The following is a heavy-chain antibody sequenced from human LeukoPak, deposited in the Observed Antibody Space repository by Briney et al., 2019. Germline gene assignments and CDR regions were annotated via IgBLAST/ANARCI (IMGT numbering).Heavy chain of an antibody. CDR2: INHSGSI. V-gene: IGHV4-34*01. CDR3: ARGLGTEAYYDFWSGSVVNNWFDP. D-gene: IGHD3-3*01. J-gene: IGHJ5*02. CDR1: GGSFSGYF. Sequence: PSETLSLTCAVYGGSFSGYFWSWVRQSPGKGLEWIGEINHSGSINYNPSLKSRVTISVDTSKNQFSLKLSSVTAADTSVYYCARGLGTEAYYDFWSGSVVNNWFDPWGQGTLVTVAS.